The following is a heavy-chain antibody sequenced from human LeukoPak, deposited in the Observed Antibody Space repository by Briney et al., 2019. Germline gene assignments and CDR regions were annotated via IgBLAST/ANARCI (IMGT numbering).Heavy chain of an antibody. CDR2: ISYDGSRK. J-gene: IGHJ4*02. CDR3: AIDNRTCQDPVIDY. V-gene: IGHV3-30*04. D-gene: IGHD1-14*01. Sequence: GRSLRLSCVASGFTFSSYPMDWLRQAQGQGLEWLSAISYDGSRKLYSDSVKGRLTVSRDNCRNTLYIEMNGLTDEDTAVYYCAIDNRTCQDPVIDYWGQGTLVTVSS. CDR1: GFTFSSYP.